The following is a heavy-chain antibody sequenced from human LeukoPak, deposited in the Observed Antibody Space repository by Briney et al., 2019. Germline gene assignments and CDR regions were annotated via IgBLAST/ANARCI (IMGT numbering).Heavy chain of an antibody. V-gene: IGHV4-39*01. CDR3: ARLGGGYNGDY. J-gene: IGHJ4*02. CDR1: GGSINMRSYY. CDR2: MYYSGST. Sequence: SETLSLTCSVSGGSINMRSYYWGWIRQPPGKGLEWVGSMYYSGSTYYNPSLKSRVTIAVDASKNQVSLKLSSVTAADTALYYCARLGGGYNGDYWGQGTPVTVSS. D-gene: IGHD5-24*01.